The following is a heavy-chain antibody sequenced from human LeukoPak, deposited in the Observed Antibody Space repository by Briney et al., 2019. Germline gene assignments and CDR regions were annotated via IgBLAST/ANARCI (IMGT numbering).Heavy chain of an antibody. D-gene: IGHD6-13*01. CDR3: ARVPEPHQQLVHFFDYYYMDV. CDR2: IYYSGST. CDR1: GYSISSSNW. Sequence: SDTLSLTCAVSGYSISSSNWWGWIRQPPGKGLEWIGYIYYSGSTNYNPSLKSRVTMSVDTSKNQFSLKLSSVTALDTAVYYCARVPEPHQQLVHFFDYYYMDVWGKGTTVTVSS. V-gene: IGHV4-28*06. J-gene: IGHJ6*03.